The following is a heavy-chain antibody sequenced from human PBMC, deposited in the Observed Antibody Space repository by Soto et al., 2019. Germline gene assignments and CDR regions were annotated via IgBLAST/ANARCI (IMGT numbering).Heavy chain of an antibody. D-gene: IGHD3-22*01. J-gene: IGHJ3*02. CDR2: TYYRSKWYN. Sequence: SQTLSLTCAISGDSVSSNSAAWNWIRQSPSRGLEWLGRTYYRSKWYNDYAVSVKSRITINPDTSKNQFSLQLNSVTPEDTAVYYCARNYDSSGYSHDAFDIWGQGTMVTVSS. CDR3: ARNYDSSGYSHDAFDI. CDR1: GDSVSSNSAA. V-gene: IGHV6-1*01.